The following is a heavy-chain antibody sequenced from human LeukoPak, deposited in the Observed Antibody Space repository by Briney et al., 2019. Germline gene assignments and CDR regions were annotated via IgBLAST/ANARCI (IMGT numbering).Heavy chain of an antibody. V-gene: IGHV3-23*01. J-gene: IGHJ4*02. CDR1: GFTFDTYA. Sequence: GGSLRLSCAVSGFTFDTYAMSWVRQAPGKGLEWVSSISANGANTYYADPVKGRFTISRDNSKSTLHLQLNSLGAEDTAVYHCWDFRGGYWGQGTLVTVS. D-gene: IGHD4-23*01. CDR2: ISANGANT. CDR3: WDFRGGY.